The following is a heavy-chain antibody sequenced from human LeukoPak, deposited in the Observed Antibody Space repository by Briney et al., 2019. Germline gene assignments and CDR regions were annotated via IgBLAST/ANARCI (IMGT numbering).Heavy chain of an antibody. V-gene: IGHV4-34*01. CDR3: ARFPEAVAGTFDY. CDR2: INHSGST. CDR1: GGSFSGHY. J-gene: IGHJ4*02. Sequence: SETLSPTCAVYGGSFSGHYWSWIRQPPGKGLEWIGEINHSGSTNYNPSLKSRVTISVDTSKNQFSLKLSSVTAADTAVYYCARFPEAVAGTFDYWGQGTLVTVSS. D-gene: IGHD6-19*01.